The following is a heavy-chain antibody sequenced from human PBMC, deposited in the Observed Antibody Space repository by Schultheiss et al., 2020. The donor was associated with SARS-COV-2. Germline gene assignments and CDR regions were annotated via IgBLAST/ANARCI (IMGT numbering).Heavy chain of an antibody. J-gene: IGHJ4*02. Sequence: SQTLSLTCAISGDSVSSNSAAWNWIRQSPSRGLEWLGRTYYRSKWYNDYAVSVKSRITINPDTSKNQFSLQLNSVTPEDTAVYYCARERLTAIPGAIQLWDIGNWGQGTLVTVSS. CDR2: TYYRSKWYN. D-gene: IGHD5-18*01. CDR1: GDSVSSNSAA. V-gene: IGHV6-1*01. CDR3: ARERLTAIPGAIQLWDIGN.